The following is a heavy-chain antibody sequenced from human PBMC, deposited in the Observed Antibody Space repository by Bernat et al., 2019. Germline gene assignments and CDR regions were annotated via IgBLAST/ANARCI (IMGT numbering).Heavy chain of an antibody. CDR2: ISSSSSNI. CDR3: AGKYGGSSGRAFDN. CDR1: GFTSSTYS. Sequence: EVQLVESGGGLVQPGGSLRLSCAASGFTSSTYSMNWVRQAPGKGLEWVSYISSSSSNIHYADSVKGRFTISRDNAKNSLYLQMNSLRDEDTAVYYWAGKYGGSSGRAFDNWAREPWSPSPQ. V-gene: IGHV3-48*02. D-gene: IGHD6-6*01. J-gene: IGHJ4*02.